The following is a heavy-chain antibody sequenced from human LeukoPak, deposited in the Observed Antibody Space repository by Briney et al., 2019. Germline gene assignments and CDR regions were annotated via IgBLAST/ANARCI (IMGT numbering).Heavy chain of an antibody. D-gene: IGHD5-18*01. J-gene: IGHJ4*02. CDR3: AIDDSSGHTSGFGY. Sequence: PGGSLRLSCAASGVTLSDYAMSWVRQAPGKGLECVSSIRGSGETTYYADSAKGRLTISRDRSKNTLHLVMNSLRVEDTAVYYCAIDDSSGHTSGFGYWGQGILVTVSS. CDR1: GVTLSDYA. CDR2: IRGSGETT. V-gene: IGHV3-23*01.